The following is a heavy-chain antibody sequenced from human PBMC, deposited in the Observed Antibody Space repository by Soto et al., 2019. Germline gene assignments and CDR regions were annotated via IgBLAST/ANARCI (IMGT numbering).Heavy chain of an antibody. CDR2: IYTSGHT. Sequence: QVQLQESGPGLVKPSETLSLTCTVSGDSFNNYFWSWIRQPAGKGLEWIGRIYTSGHTDYNPSLKSRVTVSVDTSKNQFSLKLSSVTAADTAVYFCARDAAVAVGDGYWCDPWGQGILVTVSS. CDR3: ARDAAVAVGDGYWCDP. CDR1: GDSFNNYF. D-gene: IGHD6-19*01. J-gene: IGHJ5*02. V-gene: IGHV4-4*07.